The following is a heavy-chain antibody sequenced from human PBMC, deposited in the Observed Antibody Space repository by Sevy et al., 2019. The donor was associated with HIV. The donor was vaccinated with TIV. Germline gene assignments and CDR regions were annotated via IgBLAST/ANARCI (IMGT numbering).Heavy chain of an antibody. Sequence: GGSLRLSCAASGFAFSSYEMNWVRQAPGKGLEWVSYISSSGKSISYADSVKGRFTISRDNAKNSLYLQMNSLRAEDTAVYYCARDLPPSATIVAHFDYWDQGILVTVSS. J-gene: IGHJ4*02. D-gene: IGHD5-12*01. CDR1: GFAFSSYE. CDR2: ISSSGKSI. V-gene: IGHV3-48*03. CDR3: ARDLPPSATIVAHFDY.